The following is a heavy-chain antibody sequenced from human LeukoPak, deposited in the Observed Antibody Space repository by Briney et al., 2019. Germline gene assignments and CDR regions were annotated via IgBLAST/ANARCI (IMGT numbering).Heavy chain of an antibody. CDR3: KRGAYYGMDV. J-gene: IGHJ6*02. CDR2: IDAGNGDT. Sequence: GASVKVSCKASGYTFSSKAIHWVRQAPGQRLEWMGWIDAGNGDTIYSQHFQGRLTITRDTSASTVYMDLRSLRSEDTAMYYCKRGAYYGMDVWGQGTTVTVSS. D-gene: IGHD2-21*01. CDR1: GYTFSSKA. V-gene: IGHV1-3*01.